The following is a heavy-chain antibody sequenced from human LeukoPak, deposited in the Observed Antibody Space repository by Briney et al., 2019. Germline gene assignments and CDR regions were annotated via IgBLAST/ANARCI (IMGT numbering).Heavy chain of an antibody. V-gene: IGHV4-4*07. D-gene: IGHD1-1*01. Sequence: SETLSLTCTVSGGSIRSYYWSWIRQPAGKGLEWIGRIHTSGNTNYNPSLKSRVTMSVDTSKNQFSLKLSSVTAADTAVYYCARVTTGKGAFDIWGQGTMVTVSS. CDR3: ARVTTGKGAFDI. J-gene: IGHJ3*02. CDR1: GGSIRSYY. CDR2: IHTSGNT.